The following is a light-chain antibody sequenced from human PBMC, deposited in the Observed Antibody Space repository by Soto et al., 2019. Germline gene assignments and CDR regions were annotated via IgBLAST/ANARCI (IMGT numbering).Light chain of an antibody. V-gene: IGKV3-20*01. CDR3: QQYGRSPGT. CDR2: DAS. J-gene: IGKJ1*01. Sequence: EIVLTQSPGTLSLSPGEGATLSCRASQSVGGTFLAWYQQKGGQAPRLLIYDASSRATGTPHRFSGSGSGTDFTLTISRLEPEDFAVYYCQQYGRSPGTFGQGTKVDIK. CDR1: QSVGGTF.